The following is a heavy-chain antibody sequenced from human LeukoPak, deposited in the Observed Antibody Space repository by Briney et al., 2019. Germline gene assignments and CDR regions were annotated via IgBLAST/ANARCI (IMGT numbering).Heavy chain of an antibody. Sequence: SETLSLTCTVSGGSISSYYWSWIRQPAGKGLEWIGRIYTSGSTNYNPSLKSRVTMSVDTSKNQFSLKLSSVTAADTAVYYCARDDYYYDSSGYHAFDIWGQGTMVTVSS. CDR3: ARDDYYYDSSGYHAFDI. J-gene: IGHJ3*02. CDR1: GGSISSYY. CDR2: IYTSGST. D-gene: IGHD3-22*01. V-gene: IGHV4-4*07.